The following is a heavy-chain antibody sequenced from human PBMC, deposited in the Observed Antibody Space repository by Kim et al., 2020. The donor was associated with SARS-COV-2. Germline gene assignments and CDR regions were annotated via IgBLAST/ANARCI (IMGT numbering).Heavy chain of an antibody. CDR3: ARDRSSGSYYKGAGWFDP. V-gene: IGHV4-31*03. CDR2: IYYSGST. CDR1: GGSISSGGYY. D-gene: IGHD3-10*01. Sequence: SETLSLTCTVSGGSISSGGYYWSWIRQHPGKGLEWIGYIYYSGSTYYNPSLKSRVTISVDTSKNQFSLKLSSVTAADTAVYYCARDRSSGSYYKGAGWFDPWGQGTLVTVSS. J-gene: IGHJ5*02.